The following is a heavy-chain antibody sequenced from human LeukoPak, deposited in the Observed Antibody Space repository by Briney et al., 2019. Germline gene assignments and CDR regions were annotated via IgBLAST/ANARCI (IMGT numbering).Heavy chain of an antibody. CDR3: AVMGL. D-gene: IGHD2-8*01. CDR1: GFTFSSYA. J-gene: IGHJ3*01. V-gene: IGHV3-30*01. Sequence: PGGPLTLPCAGSGFTFSSYAMHGVGQGPVKGLEWVAVIPYAGSNKYYADSVKGRFTISRDNSKNTLYLQMNSLREEDTTVYYCAVMGLWGQGTKVTVSS. CDR2: IPYAGSNK.